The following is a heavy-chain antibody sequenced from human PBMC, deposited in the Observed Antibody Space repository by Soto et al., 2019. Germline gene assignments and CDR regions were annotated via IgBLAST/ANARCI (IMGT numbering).Heavy chain of an antibody. CDR3: ARPPAPYYDSSGYYCDY. D-gene: IGHD3-22*01. Sequence: ASVKVSCKASGGTFSSYTISWVRQAPGQGLEWMGRIIPILGIANYAQKFQGRVTITADKSTSTAYMELSSLRSEDTAVYYCARPPAPYYDSSGYYCDYWGQGTLVTVSS. CDR1: GGTFSSYT. J-gene: IGHJ4*02. V-gene: IGHV1-69*02. CDR2: IIPILGIA.